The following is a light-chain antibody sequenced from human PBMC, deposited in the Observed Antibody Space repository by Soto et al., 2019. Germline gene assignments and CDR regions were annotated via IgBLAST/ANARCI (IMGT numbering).Light chain of an antibody. CDR1: QSVSSSY. CDR2: DAS. J-gene: IGKJ2*01. Sequence: EIVLTPSPGTLSLSPGERATLSCRASQSVSSSYLAWYQQKPGQAPRLLIYDASNRATGIPDRFSGSGSGTDFTLTINRLEPEDFAVYYCQQYGRNFGQGTKVDIK. V-gene: IGKV3-20*01. CDR3: QQYGRN.